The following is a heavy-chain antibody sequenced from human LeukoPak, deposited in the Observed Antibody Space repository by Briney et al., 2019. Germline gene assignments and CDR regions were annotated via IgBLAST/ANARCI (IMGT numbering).Heavy chain of an antibody. CDR2: INAGNGNT. CDR1: GYTFTTYA. V-gene: IGHV1-3*01. Sequence: ASVKVSCKASGYTFTTYAMHWVRQAPGQRLEWMGWINAGNGNTKYSQEFQGRVTITRDTSASTAYMELSGLRSEDTAVYYCARTTAMVTIFDYWGQGTLVTVSS. J-gene: IGHJ4*02. D-gene: IGHD5-18*01. CDR3: ARTTAMVTIFDY.